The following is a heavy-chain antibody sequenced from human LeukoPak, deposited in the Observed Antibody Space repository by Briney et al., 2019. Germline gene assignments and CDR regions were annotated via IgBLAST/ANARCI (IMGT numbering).Heavy chain of an antibody. CDR3: TTDLRWSGTNDWFDP. D-gene: IGHD3-3*01. CDR1: GFSFNSYA. Sequence: GGSLRLSCAASGFSFNSYAMNWVRQAPGKGLEWVSGISGSGITTHYRDSVKGRFTISRDNSKNTLYLQMNSLSAEDTAVYYCTTDLRWSGTNDWFDPWGQGTLVTVSS. V-gene: IGHV3-23*01. J-gene: IGHJ5*02. CDR2: ISGSGITT.